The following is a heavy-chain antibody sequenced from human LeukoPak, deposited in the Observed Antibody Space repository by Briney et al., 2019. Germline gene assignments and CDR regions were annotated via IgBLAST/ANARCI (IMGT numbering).Heavy chain of an antibody. CDR2: INHSGST. V-gene: IGHV4-34*01. CDR3: AREAGIAAAKPPYYFDY. D-gene: IGHD6-13*01. J-gene: IGHJ4*02. CDR1: GGSFSGYY. Sequence: SETLCLTCAVYGGSFSGYYWSWIRQPPGEGLEWIGEINHSGSTNYNPSLKSRVTISVDTSKNQFSLKLSSVTAADTAVYYCAREAGIAAAKPPYYFDYWGQGTLVTVSS.